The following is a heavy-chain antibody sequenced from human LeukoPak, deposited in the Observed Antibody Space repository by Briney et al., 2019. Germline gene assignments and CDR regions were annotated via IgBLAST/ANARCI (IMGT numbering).Heavy chain of an antibody. Sequence: GGSLRLSCAASGFTFSTYEMNWVRRAPGKGLEWVSYIGSSDTIYSADSVKGRFTISRDNAKNSLYLQMNSLRAEDTAVYYCARVSPYYDFPYWGQGTLVTVSS. CDR3: ARVSPYYDFPY. V-gene: IGHV3-48*03. CDR1: GFTFSTYE. CDR2: IGSSDTI. J-gene: IGHJ4*02. D-gene: IGHD3-3*01.